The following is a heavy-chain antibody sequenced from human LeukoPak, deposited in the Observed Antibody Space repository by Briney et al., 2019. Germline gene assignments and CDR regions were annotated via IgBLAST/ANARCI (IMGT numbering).Heavy chain of an antibody. CDR2: IYYSGST. J-gene: IGHJ4*02. V-gene: IGHV4-39*01. CDR3: ARLWSYYYDSSGYWY. Sequence: SETLSLTCTVSGGSISGSSYYWGWIRQPPGKGLEWIGSIYYSGSTYYNPSLKSRVTISVDTSKNQFSLKLSSVTAADTAVYYCARLWSYYYDSSGYWYWGQGTLVTVSS. D-gene: IGHD3-22*01. CDR1: GGSISGSSYY.